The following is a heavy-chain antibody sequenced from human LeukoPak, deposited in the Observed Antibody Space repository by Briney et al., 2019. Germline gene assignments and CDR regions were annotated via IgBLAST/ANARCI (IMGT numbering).Heavy chain of an antibody. D-gene: IGHD3-9*01. CDR1: GYTFTGYY. V-gene: IGHV1-2*02. J-gene: IGHJ2*01. CDR2: INPNSGGT. CDR3: ARDHYDILTGYLFDL. Sequence: ASVKVSCKASGYTFTGYYMHWVRQAPGQGLEWMGWINPNSGGTNYAQKFQGRVTMTRDTSISTAYMELSTLRSDDTAVYYCARDHYDILTGYLFDLWGRGTLVTVSS.